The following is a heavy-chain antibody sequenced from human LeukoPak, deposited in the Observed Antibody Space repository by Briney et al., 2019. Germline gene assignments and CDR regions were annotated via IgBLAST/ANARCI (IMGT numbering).Heavy chain of an antibody. CDR1: GFTFSSYA. D-gene: IGHD2-8*02. Sequence: QPGGSLRLSCAASGFTFSSYAMSWVRQAPGKGLEWVSAISGSGGSTYYADSVKGRFTISRDNAKNSLYLQMSSLRDEDTAVYYCATDSTGGYSPIDWGQGTLVTVSS. CDR2: ISGSGGST. CDR3: ATDSTGGYSPID. V-gene: IGHV3-23*01. J-gene: IGHJ4*02.